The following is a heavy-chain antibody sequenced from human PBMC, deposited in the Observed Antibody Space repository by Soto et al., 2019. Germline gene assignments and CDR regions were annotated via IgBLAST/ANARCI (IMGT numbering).Heavy chain of an antibody. D-gene: IGHD3-22*01. CDR3: ARIHYYDSSGYDGMDV. CDR2: IDWDDDK. J-gene: IGHJ6*02. Sequence: SGPTLVNPTQTLTLTCTFSGFSLSTSGMCVSWIRQPPGKALEWLALIDWDDDKYYSTSLKTRLTISRDTSKNQVVLTMTNMDPVDTATYYCARIHYYDSSGYDGMDVWGQGTTVTVSS. V-gene: IGHV2-70*01. CDR1: GFSLSTSGMC.